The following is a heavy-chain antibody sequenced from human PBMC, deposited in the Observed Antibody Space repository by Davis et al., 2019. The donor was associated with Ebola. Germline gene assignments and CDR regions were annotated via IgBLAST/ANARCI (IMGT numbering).Heavy chain of an antibody. CDR3: ARAFPFVTMVRGVISTFDY. D-gene: IGHD3-10*01. J-gene: IGHJ4*02. V-gene: IGHV4-59*08. CDR1: GGSISSYY. CDR2: IYYSGST. Sequence: MPSETLSLTCTVSGGSISSYYWSWTRQPPGKGLEWIGYIYYSGSTNYNPSLKSRVTISVDTSKNQFSLKLSSVTAADTAVYYCARAFPFVTMVRGVISTFDYWGQGTLVTVSS.